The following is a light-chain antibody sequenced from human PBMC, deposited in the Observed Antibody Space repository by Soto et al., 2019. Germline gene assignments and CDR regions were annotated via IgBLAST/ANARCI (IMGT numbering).Light chain of an antibody. Sequence: VLTQSPGTLSLSPGERATLSCRASQSVSRSLLAWYQQKPGRAPRLLIYGASSRATGIPDRFSASGSGTDFTLTVSRLEPEDFAVYYCQQYGSSPGTFGQGTKVDIK. V-gene: IGKV3-20*01. CDR3: QQYGSSPGT. CDR2: GAS. J-gene: IGKJ1*01. CDR1: QSVSRSL.